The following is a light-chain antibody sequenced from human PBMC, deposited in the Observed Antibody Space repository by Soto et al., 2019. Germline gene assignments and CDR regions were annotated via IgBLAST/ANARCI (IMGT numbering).Light chain of an antibody. CDR3: QQSYSTLLT. CDR2: GAS. Sequence: DIHLTQSPPSLSATIGDRVTITCRASQSISRYLNWYQQKPGKAPKLLIYGASSLQSGVPSRFSGSGSGTDFTLTISSLQPEDFATYYCQQSYSTLLTFGGGTKVDIK. J-gene: IGKJ4*01. CDR1: QSISRY. V-gene: IGKV1-39*01.